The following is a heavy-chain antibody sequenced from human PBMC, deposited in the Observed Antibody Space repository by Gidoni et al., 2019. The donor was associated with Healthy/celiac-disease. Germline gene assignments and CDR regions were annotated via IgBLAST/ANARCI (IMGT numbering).Heavy chain of an antibody. CDR1: GITFREYY. CDR3: ARASSSGSSGWYSGFDP. D-gene: IGHD6-19*01. J-gene: IGHJ5*02. Sequence: QVQLVASGGGLVKPGGSLRISSAPSGITFREYYMSWIRQAPGKGLEWVSYISSSGSTIYYADSVKGRFTISRDNAKNSLYLQMNSLRAEDTAVYYCARASSSGSSGWYSGFDPWGQGTLVTVSS. V-gene: IGHV3-11*01. CDR2: ISSSGSTI.